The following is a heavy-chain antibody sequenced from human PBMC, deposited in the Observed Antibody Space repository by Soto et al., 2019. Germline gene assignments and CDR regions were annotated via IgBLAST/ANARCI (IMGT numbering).Heavy chain of an antibody. CDR2: ISGDGSST. Sequence: EVQLVDSGGGLVQPGGSLRLSCAASEFTFRSYWMHWVRQSPGKGLVWVSRISGDGSSTNYADSVKGRFTISRDNAKNTVYLQIDSLRAEDTAVYYCARDIISSGWQGDFDYWGQGTLVTVSS. D-gene: IGHD6-19*01. J-gene: IGHJ4*02. CDR1: EFTFRSYW. V-gene: IGHV3-74*01. CDR3: ARDIISSGWQGDFDY.